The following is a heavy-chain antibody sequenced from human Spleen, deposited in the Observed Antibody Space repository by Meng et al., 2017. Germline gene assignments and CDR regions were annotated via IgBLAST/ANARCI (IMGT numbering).Heavy chain of an antibody. J-gene: IGHJ4*02. Sequence: AQLQAGGAGRLKPSGTLSLRRVVSGGSFSDYYCSWFRQPPGKGLEWIGEINHSGGTNYNPSLEKRATISVDTSQNNLSLKLSSVTAADSAVYYYARGPTTMAHDFDYWGQGTLVTVSS. D-gene: IGHD4-11*01. V-gene: IGHV4-34*01. CDR2: INHSGGT. CDR3: ARGPTTMAHDFDY. CDR1: GGSFSDYY.